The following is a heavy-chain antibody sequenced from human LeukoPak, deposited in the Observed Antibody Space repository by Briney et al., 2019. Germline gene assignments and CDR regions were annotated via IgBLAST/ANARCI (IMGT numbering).Heavy chain of an antibody. V-gene: IGHV3-33*01. CDR2: IWHDGNNK. CDR3: ARDPNDSSGYFNWFDP. J-gene: IGHJ5*02. D-gene: IGHD3-22*01. CDR1: GFAFSTQG. Sequence: GRSLRLSCATSGFAFSTQGMHWVRQAPGKGLEWVAAIWHDGNNKYYVDSVKGRFTISRDNSKNTVYLQMNSLRVEDTAVYYCARDPNDSSGYFNWFDPWGQGTLVTVSS.